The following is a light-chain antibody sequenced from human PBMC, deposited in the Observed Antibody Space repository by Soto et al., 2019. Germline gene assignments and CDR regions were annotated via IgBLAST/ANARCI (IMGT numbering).Light chain of an antibody. V-gene: IGKV3-15*01. Sequence: EIVMTQSQATLSVSPGERATLSCRASQSINSNLAWYQQKPGQTPRLLIYGASTRATGIPARFSGSGSGTEFTLTISSLQSEDFAVYYCQQYNNWWTFGQGTKVEIK. J-gene: IGKJ1*01. CDR3: QQYNNWWT. CDR1: QSINSN. CDR2: GAS.